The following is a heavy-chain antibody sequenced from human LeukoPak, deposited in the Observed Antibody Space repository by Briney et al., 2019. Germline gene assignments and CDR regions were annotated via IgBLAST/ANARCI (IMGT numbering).Heavy chain of an antibody. D-gene: IGHD3-10*01. CDR1: GFTFSSAW. V-gene: IGHV3-74*03. CDR3: ARYGSGVDY. Sequence: QPGGSLRLSCAASGFTFSSAWMHWVRQGPGTGLVWVSRITDDGTTTYADSVKGRFTISRDNAKNSLYLQMNSLRDEDTAVYYCARYGSGVDYWGQGTLVTVSS. CDR2: ITDDGTT. J-gene: IGHJ4*02.